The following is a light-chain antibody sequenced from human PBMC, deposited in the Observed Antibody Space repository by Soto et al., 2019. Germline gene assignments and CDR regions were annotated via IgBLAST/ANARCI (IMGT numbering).Light chain of an antibody. CDR3: QQLNSYPIT. V-gene: IGKV1-5*01. J-gene: IGKJ5*01. CDR1: QSISDW. Sequence: DIQMTQSPSTLSASVGDRVTITCRASQSISDWLAWYQQTPGKAPKLLIFDVSSLESGVPSRFSGSGSGTEFTLTISSLQPEDFATYYCQQLNSYPITFGQGTRLEIK. CDR2: DVS.